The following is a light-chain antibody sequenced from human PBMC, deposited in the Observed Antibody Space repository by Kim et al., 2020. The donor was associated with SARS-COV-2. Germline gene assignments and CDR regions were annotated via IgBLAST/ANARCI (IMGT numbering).Light chain of an antibody. CDR1: QSVSSSY. CDR2: VAS. J-gene: IGKJ2*02. V-gene: IGKV3-20*01. CDR3: HQYGGSPST. Sequence: EIVLTQSPGTLSLSPGERATLSCRASQSVSSSYLAWYQQKPGQAPRLLIYVASSRATGIPDRFSGSGSGTDFTLTISRLEPEDFAVYYCHQYGGSPSTFGQGTKLEI.